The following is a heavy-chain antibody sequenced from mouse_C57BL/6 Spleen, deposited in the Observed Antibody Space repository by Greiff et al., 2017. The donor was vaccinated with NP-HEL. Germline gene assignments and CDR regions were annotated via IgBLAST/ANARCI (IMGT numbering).Heavy chain of an antibody. CDR3: ARSDYGSMDY. CDR2: IDPSDSYT. V-gene: IGHV1-50*01. D-gene: IGHD1-1*02. J-gene: IGHJ4*01. Sequence: QVQLQQPGAELVKPGASVKLSCKASGYTFTSYWMQWVKQRPGQGLEWIGEIDPSDSYTNYNQKLKGKATLTVDTSSSTADMQLSSLTSEDSAVYSCARSDYGSMDYWGQRTSVTVSS. CDR1: GYTFTSYW.